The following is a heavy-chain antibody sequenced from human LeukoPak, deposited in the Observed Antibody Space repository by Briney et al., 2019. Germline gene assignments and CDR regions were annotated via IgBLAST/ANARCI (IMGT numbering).Heavy chain of an antibody. D-gene: IGHD2-2*01. CDR2: FKSKTDGGAT. CDR1: GFTFSEFTFSNAW. CDR3: TADNCGSTSCYAHY. J-gene: IGHJ4*02. Sequence: GGSLRLSCVASGFTFSEFTFSNAWMSWVRQAPGKGLEWVGRFKSKTDGGATDYAAPVKGRFTISRDVSKTTLFLQMNSLKTKDTAVYYCTADNCGSTSCYAHYWGQGTLVTVSS. V-gene: IGHV3-15*01.